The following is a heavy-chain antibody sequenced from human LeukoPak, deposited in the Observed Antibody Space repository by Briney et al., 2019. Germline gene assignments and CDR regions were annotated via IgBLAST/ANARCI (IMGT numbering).Heavy chain of an antibody. CDR3: AKERELVVTGNYFDY. CDR1: GFTFSSYA. CDR2: ISGSGGST. V-gene: IGHV3-23*01. Sequence: GGSLRLSCAASGFTFSSYAMSWVRQAPGKGLEWVSVISGSGGSTYYADSVKGRFTISRDNSKNTLYLQMNSLRAEDAAVYYCAKERELVVTGNYFDYWGQGTLVTVSS. D-gene: IGHD6-19*01. J-gene: IGHJ4*02.